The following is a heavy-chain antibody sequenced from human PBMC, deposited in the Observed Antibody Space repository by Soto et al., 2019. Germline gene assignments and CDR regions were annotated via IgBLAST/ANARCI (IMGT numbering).Heavy chain of an antibody. V-gene: IGHV3-23*01. Sequence: EGSLRLSCAASGFSFSNYAMNWVRQAPGKGLEWVSTISGTGGSIYYADSVKGRITISRDDSKNTLYLQMNSLRAEDTAVYYCAMWYRSRWPYYFDSWGPVHLVTVSS. CDR1: GFSFSNYA. J-gene: IGHJ4*02. CDR3: AMWYRSRWPYYFDS. CDR2: ISGTGGSI. D-gene: IGHD6-13*01.